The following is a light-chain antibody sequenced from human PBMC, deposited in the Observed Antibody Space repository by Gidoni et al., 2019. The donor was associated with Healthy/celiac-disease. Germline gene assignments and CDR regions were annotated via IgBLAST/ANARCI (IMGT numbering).Light chain of an antibody. CDR1: QSVLYSSNNKNY. Sequence: IVMTQSPDSLAVSLGERATINCKSSQSVLYSSNNKNYLAWYQQKPGQPPKLLIYWASTRESGVPDRFSGSGSGTDFTLTISSLQAEDVAVYYCQQYYSTPPTFGQETRLGIK. V-gene: IGKV4-1*01. J-gene: IGKJ5*01. CDR2: WAS. CDR3: QQYYSTPPT.